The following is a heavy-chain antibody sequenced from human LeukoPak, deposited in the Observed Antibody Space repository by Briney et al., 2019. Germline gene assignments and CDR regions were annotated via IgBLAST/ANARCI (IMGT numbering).Heavy chain of an antibody. V-gene: IGHV3-21*06. J-gene: IGHJ3*01. Sequence: PGGSLRLSCAASGFTFSSYSMKWVRQAPGKGLEWVSFIDTSASYVYYGDSVKGRFAISRDNAKNSLYLQMNGLRAEDTAVYYCARGRSITLLRGVALSDGFDFWGQGAMVTVSS. D-gene: IGHD3-10*01. CDR1: GFTFSSYS. CDR2: IDTSASYV. CDR3: ARGRSITLLRGVALSDGFDF.